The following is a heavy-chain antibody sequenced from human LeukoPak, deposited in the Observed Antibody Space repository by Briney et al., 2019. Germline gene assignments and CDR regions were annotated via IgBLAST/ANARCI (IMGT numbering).Heavy chain of an antibody. CDR3: ARQPISGYYYGMDV. CDR2: MNPNSGNT. D-gene: IGHD3-3*01. Sequence: VASVKVSCKASGYTFTSYDINWVRQATGQGLEWMGWMNPNSGNTGYAQKFQGRVTMTRNTSISTAYKELSSLRSEDTAVYYCARQPISGYYYGMDVWGQGTTVTVSS. V-gene: IGHV1-8*01. CDR1: GYTFTSYD. J-gene: IGHJ6*02.